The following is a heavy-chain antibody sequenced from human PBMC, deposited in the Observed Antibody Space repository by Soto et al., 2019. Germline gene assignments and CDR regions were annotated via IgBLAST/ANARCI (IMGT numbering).Heavy chain of an antibody. D-gene: IGHD6-6*01. J-gene: IGHJ5*02. CDR2: IYPGDSDT. V-gene: IGHV5-51*01. CDR1: GYTFTSYG. Sequence: ASVKVSCKASGYTFTSYGISWVRQMPGKGLEWMGIIYPGDSDTRYSPSFQGQVTISADKSISTAYLQWSSLKDSDTAMYYCARPSISGFDPWGQGTLVTVSS. CDR3: ARPSISGFDP.